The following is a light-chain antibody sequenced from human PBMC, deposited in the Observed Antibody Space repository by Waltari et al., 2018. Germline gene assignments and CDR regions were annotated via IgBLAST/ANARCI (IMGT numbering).Light chain of an antibody. V-gene: IGLV2-14*03. Sequence: QSALTEPASVSGSPGQSITLPSTGTSSAVGASNYVSWYQQHPGKAPKLMIYDVSNRPSGVSNRFSGSKSGNTASLTISGLQAEDEADYYCSSYIGSSTLELFGGGTSLTVL. CDR1: SSAVGASNY. J-gene: IGLJ2*01. CDR3: SSYIGSSTLEL. CDR2: DVS.